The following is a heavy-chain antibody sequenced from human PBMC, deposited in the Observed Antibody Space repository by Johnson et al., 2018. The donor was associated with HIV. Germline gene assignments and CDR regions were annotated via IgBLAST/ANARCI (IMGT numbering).Heavy chain of an antibody. CDR1: GFTFSNAC. Sequence: QVQLVESGGGLVKPGGSLRLSCEASGFTFSNACMSWVRQAPGKGLEWVAFIRYDGSNKYYADSVKGRFTISRDNSKNTLYLQMNSLRTEDTAVYYCARETYYSSIDAFDIWGQGTMVTVSS. V-gene: IGHV3-30*02. CDR3: ARETYYSSIDAFDI. CDR2: IRYDGSNK. J-gene: IGHJ3*02. D-gene: IGHD3-10*01.